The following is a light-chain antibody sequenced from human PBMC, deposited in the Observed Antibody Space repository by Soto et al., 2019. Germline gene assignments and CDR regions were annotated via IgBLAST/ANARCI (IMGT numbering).Light chain of an antibody. CDR3: TSYTNSKAYIL. Sequence: QSALTQPRSVSGSPGQSVSISCTGTSNDVGVYNYVSWYQQHPGKAPKLVICEVTSRPSGISDRFSGSKSGNTASLTISGLQAEDEADYFCTSYTNSKAYILFGGGTKLTVL. CDR1: SNDVGVYNY. V-gene: IGLV2-11*01. J-gene: IGLJ2*01. CDR2: EVT.